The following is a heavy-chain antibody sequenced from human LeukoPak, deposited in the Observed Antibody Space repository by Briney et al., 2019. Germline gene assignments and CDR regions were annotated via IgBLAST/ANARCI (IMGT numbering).Heavy chain of an antibody. CDR3: ARVGYCSGGSCSAGAFDI. V-gene: IGHV3-66*01. CDR1: GFTFDDYG. J-gene: IGHJ3*02. Sequence: GGSLRLSCAASGFTFDDYGMSWVRQAPGKGLEWVSVIYSGGSTYYADSVKGRFTISRDNSKNTLYLQMNSLRAEDTAVYYCARVGYCSGGSCSAGAFDIWGQGTMVTVSS. CDR2: IYSGGST. D-gene: IGHD2-15*01.